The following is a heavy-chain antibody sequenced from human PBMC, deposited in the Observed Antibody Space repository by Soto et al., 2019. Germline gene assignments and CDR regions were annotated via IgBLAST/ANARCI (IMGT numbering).Heavy chain of an antibody. J-gene: IGHJ6*02. CDR2: ISGSGGST. CDR3: AKAGYCSGGSCCSARVVYGMDV. CDR1: GFTFSSYA. V-gene: IGHV3-23*01. Sequence: GGSLRLSCAASGFTFSSYAMSWVRQAPGKGLEWVSAISGSGGSTYYADSVKGRFTISRDNSKNTLYLQMNSLRAEDTAVYYCAKAGYCSGGSCCSARVVYGMDVWGQGTTVTVSS. D-gene: IGHD2-15*01.